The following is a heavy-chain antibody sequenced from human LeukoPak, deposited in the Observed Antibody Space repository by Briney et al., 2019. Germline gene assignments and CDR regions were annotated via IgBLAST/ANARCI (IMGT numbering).Heavy chain of an antibody. CDR2: IRSKAYGGTT. J-gene: IGHJ6*03. CDR3: TREHSSSWYYYYYYYMDV. CDR1: GFTFGDYA. Sequence: PGRSLRLSCTASGFTFGDYAMSWVRQAPGKGLEWVGFIRSKAYGGTTEYAASVKGRFTISRDDSKSIAYLQMNSLKTEDTAVYYCTREHSSSWYYYYYYYMDVWGKGTTVTVSS. D-gene: IGHD6-13*01. V-gene: IGHV3-49*04.